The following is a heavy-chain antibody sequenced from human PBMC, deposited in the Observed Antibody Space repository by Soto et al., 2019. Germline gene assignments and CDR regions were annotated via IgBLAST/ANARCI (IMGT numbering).Heavy chain of an antibody. CDR1: GFSLTTRGVG. CDR3: AHRPRGYSYHFDY. V-gene: IGHV2-5*02. CDR2: IYWDDDE. Sequence: GTGPKPGKQTQTLTLNCTFSGFSLTTRGVGVGWIRQPPGKALEWLALIYWDDDEGYSPSLKSRLTITKDTSKNQVVLTMTNMDPVDTATYYCAHRPRGYSYHFDYWGQGALVTSPQ. D-gene: IGHD5-18*01. J-gene: IGHJ4*02.